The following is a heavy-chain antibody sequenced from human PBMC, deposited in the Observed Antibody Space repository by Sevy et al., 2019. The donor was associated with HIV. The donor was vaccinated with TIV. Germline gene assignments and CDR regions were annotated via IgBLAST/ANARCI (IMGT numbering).Heavy chain of an antibody. CDR3: ARGGGYCSGGSCYPRLRSSGWSKGVYDY. D-gene: IGHD2-15*01. J-gene: IGHJ4*02. Sequence: ASVKVSCKASGYTFTSYGISWVRQAPGQGLEWMGWISAYNGNTNYAQKLQGRVTMTTDTSTSTAYMELRSLRSDDTAVYYCARGGGYCSGGSCYPRLRSSGWSKGVYDYWGQGTLVTVSS. CDR2: ISAYNGNT. CDR1: GYTFTSYG. V-gene: IGHV1-18*01.